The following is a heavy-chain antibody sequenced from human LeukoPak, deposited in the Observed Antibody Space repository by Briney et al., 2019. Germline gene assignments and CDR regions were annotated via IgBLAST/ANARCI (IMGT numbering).Heavy chain of an antibody. CDR2: IYSDGST. CDR3: ARAPDTAMDNYFDY. D-gene: IGHD5-18*01. J-gene: IGHJ4*02. Sequence: PGGSLRLSCAASGFTVSSNYMSWVRQAPGKGLEWVSVIYSDGSTYYADSVKGRFTISRDNSKNTLYLQMNSLRAEDTAVYYCARAPDTAMDNYFDYWGQGTLVTVSS. CDR1: GFTVSSNY. V-gene: IGHV3-53*01.